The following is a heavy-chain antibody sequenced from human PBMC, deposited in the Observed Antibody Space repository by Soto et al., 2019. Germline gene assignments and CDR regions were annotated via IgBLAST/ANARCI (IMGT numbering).Heavy chain of an antibody. J-gene: IGHJ4*02. Sequence: GGSLRLSCAASGFTVSSNHMSWVRQAPGKGLEWVSVIYRDGSRYYADSVKARFTISRDISRNTLFLQMDSLRVEDTAIYYCAKTWANWGEPWAHYFDSWGQGTLVTVSS. V-gene: IGHV3-66*01. CDR3: AKTWANWGEPWAHYFDS. CDR1: GFTVSSNH. CDR2: IYRDGSR. D-gene: IGHD3-16*01.